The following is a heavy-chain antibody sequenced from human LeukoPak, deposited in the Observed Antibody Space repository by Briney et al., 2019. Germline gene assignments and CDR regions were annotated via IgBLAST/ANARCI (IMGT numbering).Heavy chain of an antibody. CDR2: IYYSGST. CDR3: ARDRPHYDILTGYRPENAFDI. V-gene: IGHV4-59*01. J-gene: IGHJ3*02. Sequence: PSETLSLTCTVSGGSISSYYWSWIRQPPGKGLEWIGYIYYSGSTNYNPSLKSRVTISVDTSKNQFSLKLSSVTAADTAVYYCARDRPHYDILTGYRPENAFDIWGQGTMVTVSS. D-gene: IGHD3-9*01. CDR1: GGSISSYY.